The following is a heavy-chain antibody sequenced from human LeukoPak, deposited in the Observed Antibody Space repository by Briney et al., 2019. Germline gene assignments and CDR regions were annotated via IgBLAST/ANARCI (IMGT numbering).Heavy chain of an antibody. D-gene: IGHD3-10*01. V-gene: IGHV3-7*03. CDR2: IKEDGSET. CDR1: GLIFSNYW. J-gene: IGHJ4*02. CDR3: EAYGSV. Sequence: GGSLRLSCAASGLIFSNYWMTWVRQAPGKGLEWVANIKEDGSETYNVDSVKGRFTISRDNDKNTLYLQMNSLRAEDTAVYYCEAYGSVWGQGTLVIVSS.